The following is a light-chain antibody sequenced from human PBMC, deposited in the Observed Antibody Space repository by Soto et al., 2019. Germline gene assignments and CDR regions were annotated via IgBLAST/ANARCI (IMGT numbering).Light chain of an antibody. CDR3: AAWDDSLNGYV. CDR1: SSNIGSNT. J-gene: IGLJ1*01. V-gene: IGLV1-44*01. Sequence: QSVLTQPPSASGTPGQRGTISCSGSSSNIGSNTVNWYQQLPGTAPKLLIYSNNQRPSGVPDRFSGSKSGTLASLAISGLQSEDEADYYCAAWDDSLNGYVFGTGTKLTVL. CDR2: SNN.